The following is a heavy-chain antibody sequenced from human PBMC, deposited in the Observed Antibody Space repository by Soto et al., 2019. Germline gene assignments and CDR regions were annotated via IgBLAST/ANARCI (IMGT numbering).Heavy chain of an antibody. D-gene: IGHD6-13*01. V-gene: IGHV3-23*01. CDR2: ISGSGGST. J-gene: IGHJ5*02. CDR1: GFTFSSYA. Sequence: SGGSLRLSCAASGFTFSSYAMSWVRQAPGKGLEWVSAISGSGGSTYYADSVKGRFTISRDNSKNTLYLQMNSLRAEDTAVYYCAKDSQEYSSGWYGFWFDPWGQGTLVTVSS. CDR3: AKDSQEYSSGWYGFWFDP.